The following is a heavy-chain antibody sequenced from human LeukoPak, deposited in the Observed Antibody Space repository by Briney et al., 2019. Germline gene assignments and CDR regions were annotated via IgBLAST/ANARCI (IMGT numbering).Heavy chain of an antibody. D-gene: IGHD3-22*01. J-gene: IGHJ1*01. CDR1: GFAFSSYA. CDR2: ISGSGGRT. CDR3: AKANRPDTYFYDSSGYYLGFQH. V-gene: IGHV3-23*01. Sequence: GGSLRLSCAASGFAFSSYAMNWVRQAPGKGLEWVSVISGSGGRTYYADSVKGRFTISRDNSKTTLYLQMNSLRAEDTAVYLCAKANRPDTYFYDSSGYYLGFQHWGQGTLVTVSS.